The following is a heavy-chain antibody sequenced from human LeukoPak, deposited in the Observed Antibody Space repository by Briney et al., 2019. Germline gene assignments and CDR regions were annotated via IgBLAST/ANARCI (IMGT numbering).Heavy chain of an antibody. CDR2: ISGSGSTI. D-gene: IGHD3-16*02. Sequence: GGPLRLSCAASGFTFSSYSMNWVRQAPGKGLEWVSYISGSGSTIYYADSVKGRFTISRDNAKNSLYLQMNSLRAEDTAVYYCARGGDDYVWGSYRFWGRGTLVTVSS. V-gene: IGHV3-48*04. CDR1: GFTFSSYS. J-gene: IGHJ4*02. CDR3: ARGGDDYVWGSYRF.